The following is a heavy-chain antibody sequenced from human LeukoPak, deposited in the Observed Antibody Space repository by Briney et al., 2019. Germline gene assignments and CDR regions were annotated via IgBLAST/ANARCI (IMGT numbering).Heavy chain of an antibody. CDR2: ISGSGSNR. V-gene: IGHV3-11*04. J-gene: IGHJ4*02. CDR3: ATSQSSVAGIVGD. Sequence: GGSLRLSCAASGFTFSDYFMTWIRQAPGKGLEWVSYISGSGSNRYCADSVKGRFTISGDNAKNSLYLQMNSLRVEDTAVYYCATSQSSVAGIVGDWGQGTLVTVSS. D-gene: IGHD6-19*01. CDR1: GFTFSDYF.